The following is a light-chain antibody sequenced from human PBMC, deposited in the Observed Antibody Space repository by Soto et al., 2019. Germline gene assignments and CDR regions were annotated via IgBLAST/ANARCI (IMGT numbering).Light chain of an antibody. V-gene: IGKV1-5*03. CDR3: QHYNSYSEA. Sequence: DIQMTQSPSTLSGSVGDRVTITCRASQTISSWLAWYQQKPGKAPKLLIYKASTLKSGVPSRFSGSGSGTEFTITISSLQPDDFATYYCQHYNSYSEAFGQGNKVELK. CDR1: QTISSW. CDR2: KAS. J-gene: IGKJ1*01.